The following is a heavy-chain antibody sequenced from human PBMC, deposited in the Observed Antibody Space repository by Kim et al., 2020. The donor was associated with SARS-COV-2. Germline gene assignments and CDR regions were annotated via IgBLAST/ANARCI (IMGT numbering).Heavy chain of an antibody. CDR2: ISYDGSNK. J-gene: IGHJ4*02. CDR1: GFTFSSYG. CDR3: AKDLGSLFGPQTNDYGDYGPPDY. D-gene: IGHD4-17*01. Sequence: GGSLRLSCEVSGFTFSSYGMHWVRQAPGKGLEWVAVISYDGSNKYYADSVKGRFTISRDKSKNTLYLQMNSLRTEDTAVYYCAKDLGSLFGPQTNDYGDYGPPDYWGQGTLVTVSS. V-gene: IGHV3-30*18.